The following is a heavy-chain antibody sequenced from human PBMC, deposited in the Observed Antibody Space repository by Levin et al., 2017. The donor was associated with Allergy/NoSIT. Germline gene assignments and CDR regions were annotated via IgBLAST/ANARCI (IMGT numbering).Heavy chain of an antibody. CDR3: ARNDGLELVYYYYYGMDV. Sequence: PGGSLRLSCAASGFTFSSYAMHWVRQAPGKGLEWVAVISYDGSNKYYADSVKGRFTISRDNSKNTLYLQMNSLRAEDTAVYYCARNDGLELVYYYYYGMDVWGQGTTVTVSS. CDR1: GFTFSSYA. D-gene: IGHD1-7*01. V-gene: IGHV3-30*04. J-gene: IGHJ6*02. CDR2: ISYDGSNK.